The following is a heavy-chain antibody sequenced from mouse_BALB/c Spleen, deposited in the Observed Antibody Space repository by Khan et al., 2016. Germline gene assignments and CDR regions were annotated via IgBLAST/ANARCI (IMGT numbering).Heavy chain of an antibody. CDR2: INTNTGEP. CDR3: ARFTTVVAHFDY. V-gene: IGHV9-3*02. J-gene: IGHJ2*01. D-gene: IGHD1-1*01. Sequence: QIQLVQSGPVLKKPGETVKISCKASGYTFTNYGMNWVKQAPGKGLKWMGWINTNTGEPTYAEAFKGRFAFSLVTSASTAYLQIHNLKNEDTATXFCARFTTVVAHFDYWSKGTTLTVSS. CDR1: GYTFTNYG.